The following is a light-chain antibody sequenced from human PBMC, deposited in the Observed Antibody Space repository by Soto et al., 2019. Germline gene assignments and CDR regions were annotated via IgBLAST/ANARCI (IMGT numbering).Light chain of an antibody. Sequence: QSALTQPASVSGSPGQSITVSCTGTSSDIGASNYVSWYQQHPGKAPKLIISEVSNRPSGVSNRFSGSKSDSTASLTISGLQAEDEADYYCCAYAGSGTVVFGGGTKVTVL. CDR2: EVS. V-gene: IGLV2-14*01. J-gene: IGLJ3*02. CDR3: CAYAGSGTVV. CDR1: SSDIGASNY.